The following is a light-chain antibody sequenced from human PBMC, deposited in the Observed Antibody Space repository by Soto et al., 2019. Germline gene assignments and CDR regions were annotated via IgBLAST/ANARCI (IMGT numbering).Light chain of an antibody. V-gene: IGLV1-44*01. CDR3: ATWDDSLNGWV. CDR1: SSNIGSNN. CDR2: TNN. J-gene: IGLJ3*02. Sequence: QSVLTQPRSASGTPGQRVTIFCSGSSSNIGSNNVNWFQQLPGTAPKLLIYTNNQRPSGVPDRLSGSKSGTSASLAIRGVQSEDEADYYCATWDDSLNGWVFGGGTKVTVL.